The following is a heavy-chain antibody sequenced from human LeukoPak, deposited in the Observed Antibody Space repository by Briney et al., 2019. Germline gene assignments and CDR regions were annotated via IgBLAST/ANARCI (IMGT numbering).Heavy chain of an antibody. Sequence: SETLSLTCAVYGGSFSGYYWSWIRQPPGKGPEWIGEINHSGSTNYNPSLKSRVTISVDTSKNQFSLKLSSVTAADTAVYYCARGGLGYCSGGSCYTLKYNWFDPWGQGTLVTVSS. D-gene: IGHD2-15*01. CDR2: INHSGST. CDR1: GGSFSGYY. CDR3: ARGGLGYCSGGSCYTLKYNWFDP. V-gene: IGHV4-34*01. J-gene: IGHJ5*02.